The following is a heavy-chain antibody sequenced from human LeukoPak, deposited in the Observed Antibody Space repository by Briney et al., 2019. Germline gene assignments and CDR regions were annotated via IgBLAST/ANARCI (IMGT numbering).Heavy chain of an antibody. D-gene: IGHD2-2*01. Sequence: PGGSLRLSCAASGLTLSSYSMNWVRQAPGKGLEWVSSISSSSSYRYYADSVKGRFTISRDNAKNSLYLQMNSLRAEDTAVYYCVRESRRYQLPGLNDYYYMDVWGKGTTVTVSS. J-gene: IGHJ6*03. CDR1: GLTLSSYS. CDR3: VRESRRYQLPGLNDYYYMDV. V-gene: IGHV3-21*01. CDR2: ISSSSSYR.